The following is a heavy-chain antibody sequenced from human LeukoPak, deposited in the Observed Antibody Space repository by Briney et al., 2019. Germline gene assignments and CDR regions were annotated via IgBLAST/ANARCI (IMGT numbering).Heavy chain of an antibody. CDR1: GFTLSDHY. J-gene: IGHJ4*02. D-gene: IGHD6-19*01. V-gene: IGHV3-72*01. Sequence: PGGSLRLSCVASGFTLSDHYMDWVRQAPGKGLEWLGRTGNKANSYTTQYAASVKGRFTISRDDSKNSLYLQMNSLKTEDTAVYYCAISSTRSSACCLVFWGQGTLVTVSS. CDR2: TGNKANSYTT. CDR3: AISSTRSSACCLVF.